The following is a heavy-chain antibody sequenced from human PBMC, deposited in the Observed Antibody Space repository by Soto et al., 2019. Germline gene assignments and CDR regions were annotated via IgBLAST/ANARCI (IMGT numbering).Heavy chain of an antibody. CDR2: INPNSGGT. Sequence: ASMKVSCKASGYTFTGYYMHWVRQAPGQGLEWMGWINPNSGGTNYAQKFQGRVTMTRDTSRNQFSLKLSSVTAADTALYFCARHTDTSTYYLLPDYWGQGTLVTVSS. V-gene: IGHV1-2*02. D-gene: IGHD3-22*01. J-gene: IGHJ4*02. CDR3: ARHTDTSTYYLLPDY. CDR1: GYTFTGYY.